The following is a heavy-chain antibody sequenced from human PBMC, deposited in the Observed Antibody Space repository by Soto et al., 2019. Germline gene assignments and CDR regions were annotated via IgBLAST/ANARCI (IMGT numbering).Heavy chain of an antibody. D-gene: IGHD2-2*02. CDR2: IYYSGST. CDR3: ARGYRRYYFDY. CDR1: GVSISNYY. V-gene: IGHV4-31*03. Sequence: LSLTCTVSGVSISNYYWSWIRQHPGKGLEWIGYIYYSGSTYYNPSLKSRVTISVDTSKNQFSLKLSSVTAADTAVYYCARGYRRYYFDYWGQGTLVTVSS. J-gene: IGHJ4*02.